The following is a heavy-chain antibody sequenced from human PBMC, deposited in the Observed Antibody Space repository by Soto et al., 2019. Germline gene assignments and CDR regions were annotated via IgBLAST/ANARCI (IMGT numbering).Heavy chain of an antibody. CDR1: GFSLNTYGVG. D-gene: IGHD3-16*01. CDR3: ARALGSWGAYYFDY. V-gene: IGHV2-5*02. Sequence: QITLKESGPTRGKPTQTLTLTCTVSGFSLNTYGVGVGWIRQPPGKALEWLALIYWDDDKRYSPSLKSRLTITKDTSKNQVVITMTNMDPVDTVTYYCARALGSWGAYYFDYWGQGTLVTVSS. J-gene: IGHJ4*02. CDR2: IYWDDDK.